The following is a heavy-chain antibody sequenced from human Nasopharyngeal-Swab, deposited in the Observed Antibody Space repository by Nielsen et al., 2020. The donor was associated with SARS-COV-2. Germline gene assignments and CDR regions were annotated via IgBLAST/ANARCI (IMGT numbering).Heavy chain of an antibody. CDR3: ARGPQLLYSSGRLTKKNAFDI. CDR2: INHSGST. J-gene: IGHJ3*02. Sequence: RQAPGKGLEWIGEINHSGSTYYNPSLKSRVTISVDTSKNQFSLKLSSVTAADTAVYYCARGPQLLYSSGRLTKKNAFDIWGQGTMVTVSS. V-gene: IGHV4-34*01. D-gene: IGHD6-19*01.